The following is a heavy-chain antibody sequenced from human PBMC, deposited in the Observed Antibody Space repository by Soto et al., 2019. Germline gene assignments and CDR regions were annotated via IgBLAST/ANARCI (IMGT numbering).Heavy chain of an antibody. Sequence: LRLSCAASGFTFSTYAMSWVRQAPGRGLEWVSSISASGSSPYYADSVKGRFTISRDNSENTLFLQMNSLRAEDTAFYHCAKGPATSFLNWFDPWGQGTLVTVSS. CDR2: ISASGSSP. CDR1: GFTFSTYA. V-gene: IGHV3-23*01. CDR3: AKGPATSFLNWFDP. J-gene: IGHJ5*02.